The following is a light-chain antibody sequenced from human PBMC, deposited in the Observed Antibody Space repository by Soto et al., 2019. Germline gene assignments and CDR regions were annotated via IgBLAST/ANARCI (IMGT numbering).Light chain of an antibody. J-gene: IGLJ7*01. V-gene: IGLV1-44*01. Sequence: QSVLTQPPSASGTPGQRVTISCSGSTSNVGTNSVIWYQQLPGLAPKLLLYNNIYRPSGVPDRFSGSKSGTSASLAIGGLQAEDEADYYCAAWDDSLDGHAVFGGGTQLTVL. CDR1: TSNVGTNS. CDR2: NNI. CDR3: AAWDDSLDGHAV.